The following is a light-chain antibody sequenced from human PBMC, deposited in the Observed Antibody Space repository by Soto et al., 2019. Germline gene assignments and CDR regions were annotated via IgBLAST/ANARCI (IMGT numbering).Light chain of an antibody. CDR3: QQRASWPYT. CDR2: DAS. J-gene: IGKJ2*01. CDR1: HDVSVS. Sequence: EIVLTQSPDTLSLSPGEGATLSCRASHDVSVSLVWYRQRPGQSPRLLIHDASNRATGISARFSGSGSGTDFTLTIGSLEPEESELYYCQQRASWPYTSGQGTKVEIK. V-gene: IGKV3-11*01.